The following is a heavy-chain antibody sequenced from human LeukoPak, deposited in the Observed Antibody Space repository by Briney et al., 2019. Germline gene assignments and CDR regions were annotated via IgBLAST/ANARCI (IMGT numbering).Heavy chain of an antibody. V-gene: IGHV1-2*02. CDR1: GYIFTGYY. Sequence: GASVKVSCKTSGYIFTGYYIYWVRQAPGQGFEWMGWIDPNSGGTNSSQKFQDRVSMARDTSVSTAYMELGRLRSDDTAIYFCTRKGRSTLDYWGQGTLVTLSS. D-gene: IGHD1-26*01. CDR3: TRKGRSTLDY. CDR2: IDPNSGGT. J-gene: IGHJ4*02.